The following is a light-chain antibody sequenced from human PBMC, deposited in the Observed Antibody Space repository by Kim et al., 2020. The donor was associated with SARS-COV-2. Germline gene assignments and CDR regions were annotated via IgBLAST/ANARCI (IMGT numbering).Light chain of an antibody. CDR2: AAS. V-gene: IGKV1-8*01. CDR3: QQYYSYAWT. J-gene: IGKJ1*01. Sequence: ASTGDRFTITCRASQGISSYLAWYQQKPGQAPKLLIYAASTLQSGVPSRFSGSGSGTDFTLTISCLQSEDFATYYCQQYYSYAWTFGQGTKVDIK. CDR1: QGISSY.